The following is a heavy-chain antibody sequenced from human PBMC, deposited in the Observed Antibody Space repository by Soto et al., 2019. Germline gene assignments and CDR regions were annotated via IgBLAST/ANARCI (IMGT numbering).Heavy chain of an antibody. CDR2: IYYSGST. Sequence: SETLSLTCTVSGGSISSGGYYWSWIRQHPGKGLEWIGYIYYSGSTYYNPSLKSRVTISVDTSKNRSSLKLSSVTAADTAVYYCARGKSIYFDYWGQGTLVTVSS. CDR3: ARGKSIYFDY. J-gene: IGHJ4*02. V-gene: IGHV4-31*03. D-gene: IGHD6-6*01. CDR1: GGSISSGGYY.